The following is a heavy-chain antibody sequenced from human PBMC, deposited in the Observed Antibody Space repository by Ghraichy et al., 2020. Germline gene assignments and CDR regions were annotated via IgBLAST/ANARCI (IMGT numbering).Heavy chain of an antibody. J-gene: IGHJ2*01. V-gene: IGHV4-61*02. CDR1: GGSISSGSYY. CDR2: IYTSGST. CDR3: ARELQWPDWYFDL. Sequence: SETLSLTCTVSGGSISSGSYYWSWIRQPAGKGLEWIGRIYTSGSTNYNPSLKSRVTISVDTSKNQFSLKLSSVTAADTAVYYCARELQWPDWYFDLWGRGTLVTVSA. D-gene: IGHD6-19*01.